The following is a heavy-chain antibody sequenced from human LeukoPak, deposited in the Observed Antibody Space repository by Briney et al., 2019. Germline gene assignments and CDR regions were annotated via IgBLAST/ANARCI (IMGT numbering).Heavy chain of an antibody. Sequence: EASVKVSFTASGGTFSIYAISWVRQAPGQGLEWMGGIIPIFGTANYAQKFQGRVTITADESTSTAYMELSSLRSEDTAVYYCARGHDYGDSMDYWGQGTLVTVSS. V-gene: IGHV1-69*13. CDR3: ARGHDYGDSMDY. CDR1: GGTFSIYA. J-gene: IGHJ4*02. D-gene: IGHD4-17*01. CDR2: IIPIFGTA.